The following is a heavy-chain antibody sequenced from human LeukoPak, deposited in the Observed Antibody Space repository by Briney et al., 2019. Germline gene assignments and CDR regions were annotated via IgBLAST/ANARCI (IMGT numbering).Heavy chain of an antibody. CDR1: GGSISSSSHY. V-gene: IGHV4-39*01. D-gene: IGHD3-3*01. CDR2: IYYSGST. CDR3: ASPITIFCARYYYYGMDV. J-gene: IGHJ6*02. Sequence: SETLSLTCTVSGGSISSSSHYWGWIRQPPGKGLEWIGSIYYSGSTYYNPSLKSRVTISVDTSKNQFSLKLSSVTAADTAVYYCASPITIFCARYYYYGMDVWGQGTTVTVSS.